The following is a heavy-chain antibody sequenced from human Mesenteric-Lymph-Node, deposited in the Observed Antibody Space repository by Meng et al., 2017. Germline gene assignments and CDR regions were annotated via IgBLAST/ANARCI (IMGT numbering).Heavy chain of an antibody. CDR1: GYSFMNFG. J-gene: IGHJ3*01. Sequence: ASAKVPCKASGYSFMNFGVSWVRQAPGQGLEWMGWISVYNVNTNFAPKFQGRVTMTTDTSTSTAYMELRSLRSDDTAIYFCARGGIYCSGDSCYSVALDFWGQGTMVTVSS. CDR3: ARGGIYCSGDSCYSVALDF. D-gene: IGHD2-15*01. CDR2: ISVYNVNT. V-gene: IGHV1-18*01.